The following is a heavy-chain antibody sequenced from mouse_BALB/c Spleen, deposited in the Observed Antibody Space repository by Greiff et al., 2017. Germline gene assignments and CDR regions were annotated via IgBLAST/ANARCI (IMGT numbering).Heavy chain of an antibody. J-gene: IGHJ2*01. V-gene: IGHV5-17*02. D-gene: IGHD2-10*02. CDR1: GFTFSSYA. CDR2: ISSGSSTI. CDR3: ARGGYGNYPYYFDY. Sequence: EVKLMESGGGLVKPGGSLKLSCAASGFTFSSYAMSWVRQTPEKGLEWVAYISSGSSTIYYADTVKGRFTISRDNPKNTLFLQMTSLRSEDTAMYYCARGGYGNYPYYFDYWGKGTTLTVSS.